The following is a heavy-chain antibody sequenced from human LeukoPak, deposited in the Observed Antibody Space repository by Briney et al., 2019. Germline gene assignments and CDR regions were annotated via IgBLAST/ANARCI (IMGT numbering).Heavy chain of an antibody. D-gene: IGHD2-15*01. CDR2: ISSSSSYI. CDR1: GFTFSSYS. Sequence: GGSLRLSCAASGFTFSSYSMNWVRQAPGKGLEWVSSISSSSSYIYYADSVKGRFTISRDNAKNSLYLQMNSPRAEDTAVYYCAREDQPRGTFDYWGQGILVTVSS. J-gene: IGHJ4*02. V-gene: IGHV3-21*01. CDR3: AREDQPRGTFDY.